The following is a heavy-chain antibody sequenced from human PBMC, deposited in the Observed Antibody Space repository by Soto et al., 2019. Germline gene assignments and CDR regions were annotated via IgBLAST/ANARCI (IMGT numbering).Heavy chain of an antibody. V-gene: IGHV4-31*03. CDR3: ARVESASWFDY. CDR1: GGSGSSGAHY. CDR2: IYYSGDT. D-gene: IGHD2-2*01. J-gene: IGHJ4*02. Sequence: SETLSLTCTVSGGSGSSGAHYWSWIRQLPGKGLEWIGYIYYSGDTQYNPSLKSRLSISLDMSKNQFSLNLNSVTAADTAVYYCARVESASWFDYWGQGTLVTVSS.